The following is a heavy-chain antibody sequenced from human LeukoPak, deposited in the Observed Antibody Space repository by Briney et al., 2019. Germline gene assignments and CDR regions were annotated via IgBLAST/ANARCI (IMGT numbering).Heavy chain of an antibody. D-gene: IGHD3-22*01. CDR3: ARVMRVIVVVAVAFDI. J-gene: IGHJ3*02. CDR2: INSDGSST. CDR1: GFTFSNYW. V-gene: IGHV3-74*01. Sequence: GGALRLSCAASGFTFSNYWMHWVRQAPGKGLVWVSRINSDGSSTSYADSVKGRFTISRDNAKNTLYLQMNSLRAEDTAAYYCARVMRVIVVVAVAFDIWGQGTMVTVSS.